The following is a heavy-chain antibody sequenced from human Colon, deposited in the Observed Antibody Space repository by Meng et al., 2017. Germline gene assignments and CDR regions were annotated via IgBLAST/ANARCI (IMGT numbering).Heavy chain of an antibody. CDR2: IHSSGNT. Sequence: HVQLQESGPGGVEPSQTLSLTCTNSGGSINSSDYYWNWIRQSPGKGLEWLGYIHSSGNTYYTPSLKSRLTMSLDTSKNQSSLRLTSVTAADTAVYYCARNPVIPDARTFDFWGQGALVTVSS. J-gene: IGHJ4*02. V-gene: IGHV4-30-4*01. CDR3: ARNPVIPDARTFDF. D-gene: IGHD2-2*01. CDR1: GGSINSSDYY.